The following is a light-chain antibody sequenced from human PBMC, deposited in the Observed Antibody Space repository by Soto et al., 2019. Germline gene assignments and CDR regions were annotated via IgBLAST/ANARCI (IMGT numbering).Light chain of an antibody. V-gene: IGKV3-20*01. J-gene: IGKJ1*01. Sequence: EIVLTQSPGTLSLSPGARATLSCRASQSVSSSYLAWYQQQPGQAPRLLIYGASNRAPGIPDRFIGSGSGTNFTLTIIRLEPEDYAVYYCQQYGSSLRTFGQGTKVDIK. CDR2: GAS. CDR1: QSVSSSY. CDR3: QQYGSSLRT.